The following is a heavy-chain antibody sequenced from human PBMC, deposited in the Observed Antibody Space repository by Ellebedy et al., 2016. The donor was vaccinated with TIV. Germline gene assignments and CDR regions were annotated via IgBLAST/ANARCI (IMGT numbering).Heavy chain of an antibody. D-gene: IGHD6-6*01. CDR1: GGSMSSADHY. J-gene: IGHJ4*02. Sequence: MPSETLSLTCTVSGGSMSSADHYLSWIRQPPGKGLEWIGYIYSSGSTYYNPSLKSRVTISLDTSKKQFSLKLNSMTAADTAVYYCARGDSSSSRIYYWGQGTLVTVSS. CDR2: IYSSGST. CDR3: ARGDSSSSRIYY. V-gene: IGHV4-30-4*01.